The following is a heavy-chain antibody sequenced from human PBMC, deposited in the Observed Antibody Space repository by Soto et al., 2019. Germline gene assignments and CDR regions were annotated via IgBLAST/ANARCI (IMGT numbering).Heavy chain of an antibody. D-gene: IGHD6-13*01. CDR3: AKIQYSSSWYYYGMDV. CDR1: GFTFSSYS. J-gene: IGHJ6*02. CDR2: ISSSSSTI. V-gene: IGHV3-48*01. Sequence: GGSLRLSCAASGFTFSSYSMNWVRQAPGKGLEWVSYISSSSSTIYYADSVKGRFTISRDNSKNTLYLQMNSLRAEDTAVYYCAKIQYSSSWYYYGMDVWGQGTTVTVSS.